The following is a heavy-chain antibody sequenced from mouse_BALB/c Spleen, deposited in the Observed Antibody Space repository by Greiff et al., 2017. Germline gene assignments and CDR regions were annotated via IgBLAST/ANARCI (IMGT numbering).Heavy chain of an antibody. CDR1: GYSFTSYV. D-gene: IGHD2-3*01. CDR3: ARDDKDGREGDYAMDY. J-gene: IGHJ4*01. CDR2: INPYNDGT. Sequence: EVQLQQSGPELVKPGASVKMSCKASGYSFTSYVMHWVKQKPGQGLEWIGYINPYNDGTKYNEKFQGKATLTSDKSSSTAYMELSSLTSEDSAVYDGARDDKDGREGDYAMDYWGQGTSVTVS. V-gene: IGHV1-14*01.